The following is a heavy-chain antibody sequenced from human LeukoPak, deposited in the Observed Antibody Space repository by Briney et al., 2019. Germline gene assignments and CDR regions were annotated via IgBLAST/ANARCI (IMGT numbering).Heavy chain of an antibody. CDR3: ARVVATILPHYFVY. CDR2: IYSGGST. D-gene: IGHD5-12*01. Sequence: PGGSLRLSCAASGFTVSSNYMSWVRHAPGKGLEWVSVIYSGGSTYYADSVKGRFTISRDNSRNTLYLQMNSLRAEDTAVYYCARVVATILPHYFVYWGQGSLVTVSS. CDR1: GFTVSSNY. J-gene: IGHJ4*02. V-gene: IGHV3-53*01.